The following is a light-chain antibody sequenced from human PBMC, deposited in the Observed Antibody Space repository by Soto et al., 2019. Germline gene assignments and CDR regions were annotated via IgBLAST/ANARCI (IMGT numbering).Light chain of an antibody. CDR2: GAI. J-gene: IGKJ1*01. Sequence: EIVLTQSPGTLSLSPGERATLCCRPSQSVTSRYLAWYQQKLGQAPRXXIYGAIYRATGIPDRFSGSGSGTDLTITISRLEPEDCEVYYCQQYGTTPRTFGQGTKVDIK. CDR3: QQYGTTPRT. CDR1: QSVTSRY. V-gene: IGKV3-20*01.